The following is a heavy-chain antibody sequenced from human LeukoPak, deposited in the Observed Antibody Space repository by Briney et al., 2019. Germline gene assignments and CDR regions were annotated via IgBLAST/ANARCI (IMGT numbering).Heavy chain of an antibody. CDR3: LNDYGGKVPVY. V-gene: IGHV3-74*01. CDR1: GFTFSSFW. Sequence: GGSLRLSCATSGFTFSSFWMHWVRQPPGKGLVWVSRINTDGSGTAYADSVRGRFAISRDNAKNTLYLHMTSLRDEDTAVYYCLNDYGGKVPVYWGQGTLVTVSS. CDR2: INTDGSGT. J-gene: IGHJ4*02. D-gene: IGHD4-23*01.